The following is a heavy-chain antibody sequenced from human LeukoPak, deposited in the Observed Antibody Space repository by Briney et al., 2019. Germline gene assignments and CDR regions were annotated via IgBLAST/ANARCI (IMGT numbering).Heavy chain of an antibody. Sequence: PGGSLRLSCAASGFTFNTYSMHWVRQAPGKGLEWVSSISSSSSYIYYADSVKGRFTISRDNAKNSLYLQMNSLRAEDTAVYYCARGDLLRFFPPHEYNWFDPWGQGTLVTVSS. J-gene: IGHJ5*02. D-gene: IGHD3-3*01. CDR2: ISSSSSYI. V-gene: IGHV3-21*01. CDR3: ARGDLLRFFPPHEYNWFDP. CDR1: GFTFNTYS.